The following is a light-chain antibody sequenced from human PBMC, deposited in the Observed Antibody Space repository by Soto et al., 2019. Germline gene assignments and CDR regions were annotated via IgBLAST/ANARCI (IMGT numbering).Light chain of an antibody. CDR3: QQYNKWPRT. CDR1: QSISSD. CDR2: GAS. Sequence: EIVMTQSPSTLSLSPGERATLSCRASQSISSDVAWYQQKPGQAPRPLIYGASTTATGIPARFSGSGSGTEFTLTISSLQSEDFAVYNCQQYNKWPRTFGQGTKVDIK. J-gene: IGKJ2*01. V-gene: IGKV3-15*01.